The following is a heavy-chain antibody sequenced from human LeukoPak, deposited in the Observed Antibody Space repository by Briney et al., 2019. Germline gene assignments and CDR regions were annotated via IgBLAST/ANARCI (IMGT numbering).Heavy chain of an antibody. V-gene: IGHV4-39*07. CDR1: GGSISSSIYY. J-gene: IGHJ4*02. Sequence: PSETLSLTCTVSGGSISSSIYYWAWIRQPPGKGLEWIGSVLHTGTTHYNPSLNSRVTILVDTSKNHFSLKLTSVTAADTAVYYCARYIDGWSLFYWGQGTLVTVSS. CDR3: ARYIDGWSLFY. D-gene: IGHD6-19*01. CDR2: VLHTGTT.